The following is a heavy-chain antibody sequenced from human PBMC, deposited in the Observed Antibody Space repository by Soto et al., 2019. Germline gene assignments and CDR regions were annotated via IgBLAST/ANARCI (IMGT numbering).Heavy chain of an antibody. V-gene: IGHV3-53*01. CDR3: ARAFRSGIAADVYPANGMDV. J-gene: IGHJ6*02. Sequence: GGSLRLSCAASGFTVSSNYMSWVRQAPGKGLEWVSVIYSGGSTYYADSVKGRFTISRDNSKNTLYLQMNSLRAEDTAVYYCARAFRSGIAADVYPANGMDVWGQGTTVTVSS. CDR1: GFTVSSNY. D-gene: IGHD6-13*01. CDR2: IYSGGST.